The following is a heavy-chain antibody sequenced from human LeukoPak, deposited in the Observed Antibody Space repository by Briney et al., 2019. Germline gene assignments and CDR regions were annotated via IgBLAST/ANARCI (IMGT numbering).Heavy chain of an antibody. D-gene: IGHD4-17*01. CDR1: GSTFINYA. Sequence: GGSLRLSCAASGSTFINYAMTWVRQAPGKGLEWVSSITVSGGRTSYADSVKGRFTISRDNSKNTLYLQMNSLRAEDTAVYYCAKDPNGDYVGAFDSWDQGTMVTVST. V-gene: IGHV3-23*01. CDR3: AKDPNGDYVGAFDS. J-gene: IGHJ3*02. CDR2: ITVSGGRT.